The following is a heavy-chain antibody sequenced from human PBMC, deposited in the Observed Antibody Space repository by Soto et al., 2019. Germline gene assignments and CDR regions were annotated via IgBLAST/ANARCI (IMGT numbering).Heavy chain of an antibody. V-gene: IGHV2-70*11. CDR3: ARTSIGAVGGRNLGMDV. Sequence: SGPTLVNPTQTLTLTCTFSGFSLSTSGMCVSWIRQPPGKALEWLARINWDDDKYYSTSLKTRLTISKDTSKNQVVLTMTNMDPVDTATYYCARTSIGAVGGRNLGMDVWGQGTTVTVSS. D-gene: IGHD2-15*01. J-gene: IGHJ6*02. CDR1: GFSLSTSGMC. CDR2: INWDDDK.